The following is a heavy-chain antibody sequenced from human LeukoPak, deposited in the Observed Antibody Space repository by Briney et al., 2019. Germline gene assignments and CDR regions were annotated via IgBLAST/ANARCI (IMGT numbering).Heavy chain of an antibody. V-gene: IGHV3-7*01. J-gene: IGHJ4*02. CDR1: GFTFSTYW. CDR3: ARDVGGSLDH. CDR2: IKEDESAK. D-gene: IGHD1-26*01. Sequence: PGGSLRLSCAASGFTFSTYWMAWVRQAPGKGLEWVANIKEDESAKHEAESVKGRFTISRDNAQNLVYLQMSRLRGEDTVVYCCARDVGGSLDHWGRGTLVTVSS.